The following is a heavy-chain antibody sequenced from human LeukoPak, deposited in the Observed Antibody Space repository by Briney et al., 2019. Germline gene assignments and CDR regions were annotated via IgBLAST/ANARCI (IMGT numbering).Heavy chain of an antibody. V-gene: IGHV4-34*01. CDR2: INHSGST. CDR1: GGSFSGYY. D-gene: IGHD3-22*01. J-gene: IGHJ4*02. Sequence: SETLSLTXAVYGGSFSGYYWSWIRQPPGKGLEWIGEINHSGSTNYNPSLKSRVTISVDTSKNQFSLKLSSVTAADTAVYYCARRSSGYYYPIDYWGQGTLVTVSS. CDR3: ARRSSGYYYPIDY.